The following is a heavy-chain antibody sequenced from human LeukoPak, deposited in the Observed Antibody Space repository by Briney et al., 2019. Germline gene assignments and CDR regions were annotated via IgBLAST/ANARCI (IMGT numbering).Heavy chain of an antibody. J-gene: IGHJ4*02. D-gene: IGHD2-15*01. CDR3: AKGGYPKTRFDY. Sequence: SAISGSGGSTYYADSVKGRFTISRDNSKNTLYLQMNSLRAEDTAVYYCAKGGYPKTRFDYWGQGTLVTVSS. CDR2: ISGSGGST. V-gene: IGHV3-23*01.